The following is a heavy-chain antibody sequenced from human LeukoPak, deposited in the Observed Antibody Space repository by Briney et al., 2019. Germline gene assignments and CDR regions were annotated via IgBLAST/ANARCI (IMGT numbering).Heavy chain of an antibody. CDR3: ARDWRIALVRGVINVPGGMNV. V-gene: IGHV1-46*01. CDR1: AYTFTTYY. D-gene: IGHD3-10*01. Sequence: CVTGSCKSSAYTFTTYYIHWVRQAPGQGLEWIGIIYPRTGSTLYAKRFQGRVTMTIDTTPSTVYMELGSLASDDTAVYYCARDWRIALVRGVINVPGGMNVWGQGTTVTVSS. CDR2: IYPRTGST. J-gene: IGHJ6*02.